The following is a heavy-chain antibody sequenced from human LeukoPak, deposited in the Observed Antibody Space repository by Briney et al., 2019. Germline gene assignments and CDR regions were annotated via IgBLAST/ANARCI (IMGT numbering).Heavy chain of an antibody. CDR1: GFTLSSYA. J-gene: IGHJ4*02. V-gene: IGHV3-30*04. D-gene: IGHD5-24*01. CDR3: ARDNGYKRYFDY. CDR2: ISYDGSNK. Sequence: PVGSLRLSCAAFGFTLSSYAMHWVRQAPGKGLEWVALISYDGSNKYYADSVKGRFTISRDNSKNTLYLQVNSLRAEDTAVYYCARDNGYKRYFDYWGQGTLVTVSS.